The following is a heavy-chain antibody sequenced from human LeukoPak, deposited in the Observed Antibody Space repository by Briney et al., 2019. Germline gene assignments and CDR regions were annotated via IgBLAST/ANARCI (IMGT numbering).Heavy chain of an antibody. J-gene: IGHJ4*02. V-gene: IGHV3-48*03. CDR2: ISSSSSTI. CDR1: GFTFSSYE. Sequence: PGGSLRLSCAASGFTFSSYEMNWVRQAPGKGLEWVSYISSSSSTIYYADSVKGRFTISRDNAKNSLYLQMNSLRDEDTAVYYCARGDGSSRLYYFDYWGQGTLVTVSS. D-gene: IGHD6-13*01. CDR3: ARGDGSSRLYYFDY.